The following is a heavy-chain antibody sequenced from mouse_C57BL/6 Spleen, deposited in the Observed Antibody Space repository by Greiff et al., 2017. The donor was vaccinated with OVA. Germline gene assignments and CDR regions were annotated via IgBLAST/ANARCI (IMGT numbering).Heavy chain of an antibody. D-gene: IGHD2-2*01. J-gene: IGHJ2*01. CDR2: INPNNGGT. CDR1: GYTFTDYY. Sequence: EVQLQQSGPELVKPGASVKISCKASGYTFTDYYMNWVKQSHGKSLEWIGDINPNNGGTSYNQKFKGKATLTVDKSSSTAYMELRSLTSEDSAVYYCSRRWLRRGTLDYWGQGTTLTVSS. CDR3: SRRWLRRGTLDY. V-gene: IGHV1-26*01.